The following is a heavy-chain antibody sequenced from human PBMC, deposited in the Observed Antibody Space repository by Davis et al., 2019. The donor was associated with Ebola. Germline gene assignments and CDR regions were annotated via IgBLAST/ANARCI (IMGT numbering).Heavy chain of an antibody. J-gene: IGHJ4*02. CDR1: GFTFSSYA. CDR2: ISGSGGST. CDR3: VKNDDDSPGDY. Sequence: GESLKISCAASGFTFSSYAMSWVRQAPGKGLEWVSAISGSGGSTYYADSVKGRFTISRDNSKNTLYLQMNSLRADDTAVYYCVKNDDDSPGDYWGQGTLVTVSS. D-gene: IGHD3-22*01. V-gene: IGHV3-23*01.